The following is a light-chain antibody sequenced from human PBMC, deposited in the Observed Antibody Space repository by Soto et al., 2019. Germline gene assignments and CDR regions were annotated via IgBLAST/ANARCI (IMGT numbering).Light chain of an antibody. V-gene: IGKV1-33*01. CDR3: QQYDTLPPTWT. J-gene: IGKJ1*01. CDR2: GAS. CDR1: QDITNF. Sequence: ITMAQSPCSLSASVGDRVTITCRASQDITNFVAWYQQKPGKVPKLLIYGASALRSGVPSRFSGGGSGTHFTFTISNLQPEDIATYYCQQYDTLPPTWTFGQGTKVDIK.